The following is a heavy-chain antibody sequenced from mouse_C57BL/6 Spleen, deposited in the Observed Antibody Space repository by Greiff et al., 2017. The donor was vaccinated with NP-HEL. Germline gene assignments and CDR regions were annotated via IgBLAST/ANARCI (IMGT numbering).Heavy chain of an antibody. CDR1: GYTFTSYG. J-gene: IGHJ1*03. CDR2: IYPRSGNT. D-gene: IGHD2-2*01. Sequence: QVQLQQSGAELARPGASVKLSCKASGYTFTSYGISWVKQRTGQGLEWIGEIYPRSGNTYYNEKFKGKATLTADKSSSTAYMELRSLTSEDSAVYFCARSQAYGYDGYFDVWGTGTTVTVSS. V-gene: IGHV1-81*01. CDR3: ARSQAYGYDGYFDV.